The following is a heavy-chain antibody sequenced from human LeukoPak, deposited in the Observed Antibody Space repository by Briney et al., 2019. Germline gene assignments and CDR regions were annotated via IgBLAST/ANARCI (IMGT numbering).Heavy chain of an antibody. V-gene: IGHV4-34*01. J-gene: IGHJ6*03. Sequence: PSETLSLTCAVYGGSFSGYYWSWIRQPPGKGLEWIGEINHSGSTNYNPSLKSRVTISVDTSKNQFSLKLSSVTAADTAVYYCARGGWDGSGSYYYYYYMDVWGKGTTVTVSS. CDR1: GGSFSGYY. CDR2: INHSGST. D-gene: IGHD3-10*01. CDR3: ARGGWDGSGSYYYYYYMDV.